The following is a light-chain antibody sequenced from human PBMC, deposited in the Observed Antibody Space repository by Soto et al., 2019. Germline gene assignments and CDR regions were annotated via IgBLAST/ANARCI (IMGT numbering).Light chain of an antibody. Sequence: QSALTQPPSASGSPGQSVTISCTGTSSDVGAYNSVSWYQQHPGKAPRLMIYEVNKRPSGVPDRFSGSKSGNMASLTVSGLQAXDEADYYCNSHGGSNNFWVFGGGTKVTVL. CDR2: EVN. J-gene: IGLJ3*02. CDR3: NSHGGSNNFWV. CDR1: SSDVGAYNS. V-gene: IGLV2-8*01.